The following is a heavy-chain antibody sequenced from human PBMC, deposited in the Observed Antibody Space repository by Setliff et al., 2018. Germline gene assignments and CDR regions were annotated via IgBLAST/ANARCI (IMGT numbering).Heavy chain of an antibody. V-gene: IGHV4-39*07. CDR3: ARVDFTMIQGVLGL. D-gene: IGHD3-10*01. Sequence: SETLSLTCNVSGGSVSSTSHYWGWIRQPPGKGMEWIGSVYYSGYTYYNPSLQSRVTISVDMSKNQFSMKLTSVTAADTALYYCARVDFTMIQGVLGLWGQGTLVTVSS. CDR2: VYYSGYT. CDR1: GGSVSSTSHY. J-gene: IGHJ1*01.